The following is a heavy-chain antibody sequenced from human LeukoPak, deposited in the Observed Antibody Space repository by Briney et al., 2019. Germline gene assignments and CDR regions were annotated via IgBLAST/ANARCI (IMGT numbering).Heavy chain of an antibody. CDR3: AKVFGPARDPFDY. Sequence: PGRSLRLSCAASGFTFSSYGMHWVRQAPGKGLEWVAVISYDGSNKYYADSVKGRFTISRDNSKNTLYLQMNSLRAEDTAVYYCAKVFGPARDPFDYWGQGTLVTVSS. V-gene: IGHV3-30*18. CDR2: ISYDGSNK. J-gene: IGHJ4*02. D-gene: IGHD3-10*02. CDR1: GFTFSSYG.